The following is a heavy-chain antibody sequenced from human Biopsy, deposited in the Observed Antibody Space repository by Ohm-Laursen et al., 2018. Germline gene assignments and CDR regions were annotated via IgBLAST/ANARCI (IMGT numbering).Heavy chain of an antibody. CDR2: IYYCGST. Sequence: PGTLSLTCTVSGGSISSEYWSWIRQTPGKGLEWIGYIYYCGSTNYNPSLKSRVTISVDTSKNQFSLRLNSVTAADTAVYYCSRATNSTGWPYYYFYGMDVWGQGTTVTVSS. V-gene: IGHV4-59*01. J-gene: IGHJ6*02. CDR1: GGSISSEY. CDR3: SRATNSTGWPYYYFYGMDV. D-gene: IGHD2/OR15-2a*01.